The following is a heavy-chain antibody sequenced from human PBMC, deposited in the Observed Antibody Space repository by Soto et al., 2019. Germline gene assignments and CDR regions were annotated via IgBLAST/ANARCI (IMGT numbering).Heavy chain of an antibody. Sequence: PGGSLRLSCAASGFTFSSYAMHWVRQAPGKGLEWVAVISYDGSNKYYADSVKGRFTIPRDNSKNTLYLQMNSLRAEDTAVYYCAREASQWDSPHFDYWGQGTLVTVSS. CDR1: GFTFSSYA. CDR2: ISYDGSNK. V-gene: IGHV3-30-3*01. CDR3: AREASQWDSPHFDY. J-gene: IGHJ4*02. D-gene: IGHD1-26*01.